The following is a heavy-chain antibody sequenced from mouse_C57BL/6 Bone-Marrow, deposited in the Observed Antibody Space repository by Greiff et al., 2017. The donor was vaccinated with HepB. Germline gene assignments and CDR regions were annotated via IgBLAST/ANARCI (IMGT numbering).Heavy chain of an antibody. J-gene: IGHJ3*01. V-gene: IGHV1-50*01. Sequence: QVQLQQPGAELVKPGASVKLSCKASGYTFTSYWMQWVKQRPGQGLEWIGEIDPSDSYTNYNQKFNGKATLTVDTSSSTAYMQLSSLTSEDSAVYYCARDRFAYWGQGTLVTVSA. CDR2: IDPSDSYT. CDR1: GYTFTSYW. CDR3: ARDRFAY.